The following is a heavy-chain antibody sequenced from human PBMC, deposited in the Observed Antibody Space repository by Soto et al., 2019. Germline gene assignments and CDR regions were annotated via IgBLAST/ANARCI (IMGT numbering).Heavy chain of an antibody. V-gene: IGHV3-30-3*01. Sequence: QVQLVESGGGVVQPGRSPRLSCGASGFIFSNYAMYWVRQAPGKGLEWVAVISSDESNKYYADSVKGRFTISRDNSKNTLYLPMNSLRAEDTAMYYCARVPGYCGGSSCYGDYYYGMDVWGQGTTVTVSS. CDR3: ARVPGYCGGSSCYGDYYYGMDV. CDR1: GFIFSNYA. CDR2: ISSDESNK. D-gene: IGHD2-15*01. J-gene: IGHJ6*02.